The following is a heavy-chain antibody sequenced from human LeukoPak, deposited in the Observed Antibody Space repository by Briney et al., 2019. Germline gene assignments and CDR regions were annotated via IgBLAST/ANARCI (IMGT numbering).Heavy chain of an antibody. CDR1: GFTSSDYY. CDR2: ISSSGSTI. CDR3: ARDSLPGVTTGDTNFDY. D-gene: IGHD4-17*01. Sequence: GGSLRLSCAASGFTSSDYYMSWIRQAPGKGLEWVSYISSSGSTIYYADSVKGRFTISRDNAKNSLYLQMNSLRAEDTAVYYCARDSLPGVTTGDTNFDYWGQGTLVTVSS. V-gene: IGHV3-11*01. J-gene: IGHJ4*02.